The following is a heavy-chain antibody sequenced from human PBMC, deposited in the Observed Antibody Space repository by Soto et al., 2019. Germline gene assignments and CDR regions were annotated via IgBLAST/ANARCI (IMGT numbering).Heavy chain of an antibody. Sequence: QLQLQESGSGLVKPSQTLSLTCAVSGGSISSGGYSWSWIRQPPGKGLEWIGYIYHSGSTYYNPSLQSRVTISVDRSKHQFSLKLSSVTAADTAVYYCGRGILYYVHDVWGQGTTVTVSS. CDR1: GGSISSGGYS. CDR2: IYHSGST. D-gene: IGHD2-8*01. V-gene: IGHV4-30-2*01. J-gene: IGHJ6*02. CDR3: GRGILYYVHDV.